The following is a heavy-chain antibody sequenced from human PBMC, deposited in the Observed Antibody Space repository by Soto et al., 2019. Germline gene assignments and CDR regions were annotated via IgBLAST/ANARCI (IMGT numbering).Heavy chain of an antibody. CDR3: AQKSYYGSRSLDY. D-gene: IGHD3-10*01. CDR2: IYWDDDK. V-gene: IGHV2-5*02. Sequence: QITLKESGPTLVKPTQTLTLTCTFSGFSLSTGVGVGWIRQPPGKALECLALIYWDDDKRYSSSLKSRLTITKDSSTNQVVLIMTNMDPVDTATYYCAQKSYYGSRSLDYCGQGILVTVSS. CDR1: GFSLSTGVG. J-gene: IGHJ4*02.